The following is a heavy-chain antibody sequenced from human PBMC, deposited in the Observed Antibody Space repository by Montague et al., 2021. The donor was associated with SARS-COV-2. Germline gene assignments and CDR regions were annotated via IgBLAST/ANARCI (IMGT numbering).Heavy chain of an antibody. V-gene: IGHV4-31*01. CDR1: GGSISSGGYY. D-gene: IGHD3-22*01. CDR2: IYYSGST. J-gene: IGHJ3*02. Sequence: TLSLTCTVSGGSISSGGYYWIWIRQPPGKGLEWIGYIYYSGSTYYNPSLKSPVTISVDTSQNQFSLKLSSVTAADTAVYYCATSTPWGGPESEPGYYDSSGDTRGAFDIWGQGTMVTVSS. CDR3: ATSTPWGGPESEPGYYDSSGDTRGAFDI.